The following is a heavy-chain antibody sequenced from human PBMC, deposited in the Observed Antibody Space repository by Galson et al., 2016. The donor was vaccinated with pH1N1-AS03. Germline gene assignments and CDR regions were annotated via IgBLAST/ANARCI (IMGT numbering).Heavy chain of an antibody. CDR2: INPSSGGT. V-gene: IGHV1-2*02. J-gene: IGHJ4*02. CDR1: GYTFAYYY. Sequence: SVKVSCKASGYTFAYYYVHWVRQAPGQGLEWMGWINPSSGGTKFAQKFQGTVSMTTDTSTRTAYMELSRLSSDDTAVYYCAGGGGSALDSWGQGTLVTVSS. CDR3: AGGGGSALDS. D-gene: IGHD1-26*01.